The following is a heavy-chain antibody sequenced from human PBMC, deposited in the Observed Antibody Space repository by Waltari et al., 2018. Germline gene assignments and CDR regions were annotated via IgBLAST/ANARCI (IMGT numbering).Heavy chain of an antibody. CDR2: IIPIFGTA. CDR1: GGTFSSYA. CDR3: ARVNRSYYDSSGYPDY. D-gene: IGHD3-22*01. V-gene: IGHV1-69*13. J-gene: IGHJ4*02. Sequence: QVQLVQSGAEVKKPGSSVKVSCKASGGTFSSYAISWVRQAPGQGLEWMGGIIPIFGTANYAQKFQGRGTITADESTSTAYMELSSLRSEDTAVYYCARVNRSYYDSSGYPDYWGQGTLVTVSS.